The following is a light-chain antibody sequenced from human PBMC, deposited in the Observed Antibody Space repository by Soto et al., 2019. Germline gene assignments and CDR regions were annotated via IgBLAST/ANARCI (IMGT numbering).Light chain of an antibody. Sequence: EIVLTQSPATLSLSPGERATLSCRASQSVSSYLAWYQQKPGQAPRLLIYDASNRATGIPARFSGSGSGTAFTINISSLEPEDFEVYYCKQRSNWPITFGQGTRLEIK. V-gene: IGKV3-11*01. J-gene: IGKJ5*01. CDR3: KQRSNWPIT. CDR1: QSVSSY. CDR2: DAS.